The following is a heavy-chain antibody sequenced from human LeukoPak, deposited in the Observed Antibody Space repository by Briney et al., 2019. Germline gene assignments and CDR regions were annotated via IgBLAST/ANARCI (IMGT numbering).Heavy chain of an antibody. CDR1: GFSFSQYG. Sequence: SGGSLRLSCAASGFSFSQYGMHWVRQAPGKGLEWVAFLIFDGTKRLYADSVKGRFTISRDNSNNTVNLHMTSLTADDTAVYYCAKDRFGSGTNYLDSWGQGTLVTVSS. CDR2: LIFDGTKR. V-gene: IGHV3-30*02. D-gene: IGHD3-10*01. CDR3: AKDRFGSGTNYLDS. J-gene: IGHJ4*02.